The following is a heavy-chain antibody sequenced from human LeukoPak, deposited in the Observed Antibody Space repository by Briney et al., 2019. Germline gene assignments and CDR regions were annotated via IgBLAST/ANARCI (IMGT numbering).Heavy chain of an antibody. D-gene: IGHD3-22*01. CDR1: GFTFSTYA. Sequence: GGSLRLSCAASGFTFSTYAMSWVRQAPGKGLEWVSLIGGSDGRTRYADSVKGRFTISRDNSKNTLYLKMNSLRAEDTAVYYCAKDSSSYDWGYMDVWGEGTTVTISS. V-gene: IGHV3-23*01. J-gene: IGHJ6*03. CDR3: AKDSSSYDWGYMDV. CDR2: IGGSDGRT.